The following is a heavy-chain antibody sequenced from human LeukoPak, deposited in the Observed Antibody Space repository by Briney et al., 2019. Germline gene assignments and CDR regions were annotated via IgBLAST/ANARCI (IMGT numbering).Heavy chain of an antibody. Sequence: SSVKVSCKASGYAFTCYDINWVRQATGQGLEWMGWMNPNSGDTGYAQNFQGRLTMTSNTYIDTAYMELSGLRSEDTAIYYCTRGSLSGSSRDYWGQGILVTVSS. J-gene: IGHJ4*02. CDR2: MNPNSGDT. CDR1: GYAFTCYD. CDR3: TRGSLSGSSRDY. D-gene: IGHD1-26*01. V-gene: IGHV1-8*01.